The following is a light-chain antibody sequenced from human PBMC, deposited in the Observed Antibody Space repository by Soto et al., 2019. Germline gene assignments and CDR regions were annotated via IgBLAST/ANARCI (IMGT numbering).Light chain of an antibody. V-gene: IGLV2-14*01. CDR3: SSYTSSSTLEV. Sequence: QSALTKPASVSGSPGQSITISCTGTSSDVGGYNYVSWYQQHPGKAPKLMIYDVSNRPSGVSNRFSGSKSGNTASLTISGLQAEDEPDYYCSSYTSSSTLEVFGGGTKLTVL. J-gene: IGLJ2*01. CDR2: DVS. CDR1: SSDVGGYNY.